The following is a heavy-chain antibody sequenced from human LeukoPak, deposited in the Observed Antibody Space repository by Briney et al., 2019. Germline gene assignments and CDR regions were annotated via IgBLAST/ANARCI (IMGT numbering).Heavy chain of an antibody. Sequence: SVKVSCKASGGTFSNYAISWVRQTPGQGLEWMGGIIPIFGTTNYAQKFQGRVTITTDESTSTAYMELSSLRSEDTAVYYCARVSYCSSTRCSNAANYYMDVWGKGTTVIVSS. J-gene: IGHJ6*03. V-gene: IGHV1-69*05. CDR3: ARVSYCSSTRCSNAANYYMDV. CDR1: GGTFSNYA. CDR2: IIPIFGTT. D-gene: IGHD2-2*01.